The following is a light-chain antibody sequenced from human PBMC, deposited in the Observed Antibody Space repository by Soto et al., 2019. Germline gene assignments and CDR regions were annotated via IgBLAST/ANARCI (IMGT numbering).Light chain of an antibody. CDR1: QSLSSN. CDR3: QQRTDRPPWT. V-gene: IGKV3-11*01. Sequence: EIVLTQSPGTLSLSPGEGAALSCRASQSLSSNSLAWYQHKPGQAPRLLIFDASQRATGIPARFRGSGSGTDLTLSISSLEPEDFAVYYCQQRTDRPPWTFGQGTKVDI. J-gene: IGKJ1*01. CDR2: DAS.